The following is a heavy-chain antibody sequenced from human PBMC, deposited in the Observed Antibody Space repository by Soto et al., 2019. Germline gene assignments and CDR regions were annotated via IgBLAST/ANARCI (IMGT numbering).Heavy chain of an antibody. Sequence: GASVKVSCKASGYAFTSYYMHWVRQAPGQGLEWMGIINPSGGSTSYAQKFQGRVTMTRDTSTSTVYMELSSLRSEDTAVYYCARAPAYCGGDCYRDYWGQGTLVTVSS. CDR2: INPSGGST. CDR1: GYAFTSYY. D-gene: IGHD2-21*02. V-gene: IGHV1-46*01. J-gene: IGHJ4*02. CDR3: ARAPAYCGGDCYRDY.